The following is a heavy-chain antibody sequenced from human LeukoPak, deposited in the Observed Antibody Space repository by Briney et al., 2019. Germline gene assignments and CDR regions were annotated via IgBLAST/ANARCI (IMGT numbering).Heavy chain of an antibody. V-gene: IGHV4-39*07. CDR3: ARVLVGATAYRFDY. Sequence: PSETLSLTCTVSGGSISSSSYYWGWIRQPPGKGLEWIGSIYYSGSTNYNPSLKSRVTISVDTSKNQFSLKLSSVTAADTAVYYCARVLVGATAYRFDYWGQGTLVTVSS. D-gene: IGHD1-26*01. CDR2: IYYSGST. J-gene: IGHJ4*02. CDR1: GGSISSSSYY.